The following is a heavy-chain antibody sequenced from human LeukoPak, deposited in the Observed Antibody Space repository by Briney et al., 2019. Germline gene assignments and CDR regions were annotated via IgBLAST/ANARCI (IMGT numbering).Heavy chain of an antibody. CDR2: ISYDGSNK. J-gene: IGHJ4*02. Sequence: GRSLRLSCAASGFTFSSYGMHWVRQAPGKGLEWVAVISYDGSNKYYADSVKGRFTISRDNSKNTLYPQMNSLRAEDTAVYYCAKDSRIENYDILTGYCDYWGQGTLVTVSS. CDR3: AKDSRIENYDILTGYCDY. V-gene: IGHV3-30*18. D-gene: IGHD3-9*01. CDR1: GFTFSSYG.